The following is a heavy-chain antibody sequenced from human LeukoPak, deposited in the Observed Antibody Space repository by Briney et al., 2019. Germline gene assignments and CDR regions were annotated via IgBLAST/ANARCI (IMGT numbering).Heavy chain of an antibody. CDR1: GGSISSYY. CDR3: ARALLLGHSGDY. J-gene: IGHJ4*02. D-gene: IGHD2-21*01. V-gene: IGHV4-34*01. Sequence: SETLSLTCTVSGGSISSYYWSWTRQPPGKGLEWIGEINHSGSTNYNPSLKSRVTISVDTSKNQFSLKLSSVTAADTAVYYCARALLLGHSGDYWGQGTLVTVSS. CDR2: INHSGST.